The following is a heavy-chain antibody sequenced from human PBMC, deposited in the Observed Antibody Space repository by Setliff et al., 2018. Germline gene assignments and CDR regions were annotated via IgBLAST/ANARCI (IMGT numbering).Heavy chain of an antibody. J-gene: IGHJ6*03. Sequence: SVKVSCKASGYTFSRYGFSWVRQAPGQGLEWMGGIIPIFGTTNYAQRFQGRVTITTDESTSTAYMELSSLRSEDTAVYYCVREGVDSRSSTDYRYYMDVWGKGTTVTVSS. CDR2: IIPIFGTT. V-gene: IGHV1-69*05. CDR3: VREGVDSRSSTDYRYYMDV. D-gene: IGHD3-22*01. CDR1: GYTFSRYG.